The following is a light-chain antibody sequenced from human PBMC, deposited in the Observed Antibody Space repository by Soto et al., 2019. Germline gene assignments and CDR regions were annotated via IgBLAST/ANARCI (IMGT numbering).Light chain of an antibody. Sequence: DIQLTQSPSCLSASVGDRVTVTCRASQTISDFLNWYQQKPGEAPHLLIYEASTLHSGVPSRFSGSGSGTDFTLTISSLQPEDFATYYCQQSYSSSWTFGQGTKVDIK. J-gene: IGKJ1*01. V-gene: IGKV1-39*01. CDR1: QTISDF. CDR2: EAS. CDR3: QQSYSSSWT.